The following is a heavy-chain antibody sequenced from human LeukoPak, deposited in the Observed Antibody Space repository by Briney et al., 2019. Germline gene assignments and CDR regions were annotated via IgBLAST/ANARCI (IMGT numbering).Heavy chain of an antibody. Sequence: GGSLRLSCAASGFTFSSYAMSWVRQAPGKGLEWVSAISGSGGSTYYADSVKGRFTISRDNSKNTLYLQMNSLRAEDTAVYYCAKDRRCSGGSCYNNWFDPWGQGTLVTVSA. CDR2: ISGSGGST. D-gene: IGHD2-15*01. J-gene: IGHJ5*02. V-gene: IGHV3-23*01. CDR1: GFTFSSYA. CDR3: AKDRRCSGGSCYNNWFDP.